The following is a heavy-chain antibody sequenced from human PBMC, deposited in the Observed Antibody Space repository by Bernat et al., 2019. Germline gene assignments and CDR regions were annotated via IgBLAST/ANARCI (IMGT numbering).Heavy chain of an antibody. V-gene: IGHV6-1*01. Sequence: QVQLQQSGPGLVKPSQTLSLPCAISGDSVSSISATWNWIRQSPSRGLEWLGRTYYRSDWYNDYAVSVKSRITINADTSKNQFSLQLNSVTPEDTAVYYCARSVTNTPLFDYWGQGTLVTVSS. CDR2: TYYRSDWYN. D-gene: IGHD4-17*01. CDR3: ARSVTNTPLFDY. CDR1: GDSVSSISAT. J-gene: IGHJ4*02.